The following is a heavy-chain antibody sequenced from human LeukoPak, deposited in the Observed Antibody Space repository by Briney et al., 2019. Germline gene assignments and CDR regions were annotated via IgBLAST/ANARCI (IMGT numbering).Heavy chain of an antibody. CDR2: VKSKTDGGTT. D-gene: IGHD2-2*01. Sequence: GGSLRLSCAASEFTFNSAWMNWVRQAPGKGLEWLGRVKSKTDGGTTDYAAPVKGRFTISRDDSKNTLYLQMNSLKTEDTAVYYCASLCGQPLYYFDSWGQGTLVTVSS. CDR1: EFTFNSAW. J-gene: IGHJ4*02. V-gene: IGHV3-15*01. CDR3: ASLCGQPLYYFDS.